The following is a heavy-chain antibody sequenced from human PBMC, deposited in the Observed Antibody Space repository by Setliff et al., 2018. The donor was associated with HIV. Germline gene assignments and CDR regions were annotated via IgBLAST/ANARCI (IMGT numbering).Heavy chain of an antibody. Sequence: GGSLRLSCAVSGFTFSSNWLSWIRQAPGKGLEWVSYISSNNGAYTNYADSVKGRFTISRDNAKNSLYLQMNSLRAEDTAVYYCARMIDCTTALCYRWFDPWGQGTLVTVSS. CDR2: ISSNNGAYT. CDR1: GFTFSSNW. V-gene: IGHV3-11*06. D-gene: IGHD2-8*01. J-gene: IGHJ5*02. CDR3: ARMIDCTTALCYRWFDP.